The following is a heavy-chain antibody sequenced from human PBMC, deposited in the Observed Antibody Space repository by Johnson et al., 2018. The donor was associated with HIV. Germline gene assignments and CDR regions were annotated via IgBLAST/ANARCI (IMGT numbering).Heavy chain of an antibody. J-gene: IGHJ3*02. Sequence: VQLVESGGGVVQPGRSLRLSCVGSGFTFSNYALHCVRQAPGKGLEWVSYISSSGRTIYYADSVKGRFTLSRDHAKDSLYLHMNSLRAEDTAVYYCAQRAQWGTAWYVNAFDIWCQGTMVTGS. CDR1: GFTFSNYA. CDR2: ISSSGRTI. V-gene: IGHV3-48*04. D-gene: IGHD3-16*01. CDR3: AQRAQWGTAWYVNAFDI.